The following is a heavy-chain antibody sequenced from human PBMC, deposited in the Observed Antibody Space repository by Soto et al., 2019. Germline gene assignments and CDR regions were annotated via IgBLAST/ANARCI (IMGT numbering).Heavy chain of an antibody. V-gene: IGHV4-59*01. Sequence: PSETLSLTCTVSGGSISSYYWSWIRQPPGKGLEWIGYIYYSGSTNYNPSLKSRVTISVDTSKNQFSLKLSSVTAADTAMYYCARHLYSGYESDYFDYWGQGTLVTVSS. CDR3: ARHLYSGYESDYFDY. J-gene: IGHJ4*02. D-gene: IGHD5-12*01. CDR1: GGSISSYY. CDR2: IYYSGST.